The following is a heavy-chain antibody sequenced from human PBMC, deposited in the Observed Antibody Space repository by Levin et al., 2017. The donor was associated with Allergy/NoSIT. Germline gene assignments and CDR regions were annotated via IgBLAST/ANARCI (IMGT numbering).Heavy chain of an antibody. V-gene: IGHV3-23*01. J-gene: IGHJ4*02. CDR1: GFTFSRYA. D-gene: IGHD3/OR15-3a*01. Sequence: ASVKVSCAASGFTFSRYAMMWVRQAPGKGLEWVSSITDSSSSTFYADSVSGRFTVSRDNSKNTLSLQMNSLKAEDTALYYCALDGGDYWGQGTLVTVSS. CDR2: ITDSSSST. CDR3: ALDGGDY.